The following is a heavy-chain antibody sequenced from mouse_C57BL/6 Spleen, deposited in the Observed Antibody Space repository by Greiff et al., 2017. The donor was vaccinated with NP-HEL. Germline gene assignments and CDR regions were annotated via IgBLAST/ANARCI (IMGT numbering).Heavy chain of an antibody. V-gene: IGHV1-22*01. CDR1: GYTFTDYN. D-gene: IGHD1-1*01. CDR2: INPNNGGT. Sequence: EVQLQQSGPELVKPGASVKMSCKASGYTFTDYNMHWVKQSHGKSLEWIGYINPNNGGTSYNQKFKGKATLTVNKSSSTAYMGLRSLTSEDSAVYYCAPSYYYGSSSAWFAYWGQGTLVTVSA. J-gene: IGHJ3*01. CDR3: APSYYYGSSSAWFAY.